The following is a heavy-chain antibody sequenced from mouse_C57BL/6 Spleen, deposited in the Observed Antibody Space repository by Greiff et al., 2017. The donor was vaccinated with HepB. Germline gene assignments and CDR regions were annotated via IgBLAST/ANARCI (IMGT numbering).Heavy chain of an antibody. Sequence: VKLMESGAELVKPGASVKISCKASGYAFSSYWMNWVKQRPGKGLEWIGQIYPGDGDTNYNGKFKGKATLTADKSSSTAYMQLSSLTSEDSAVYFCARSDPYYAMDYWGQGTSVTVSS. CDR2: IYPGDGDT. J-gene: IGHJ4*01. CDR3: ARSDPYYAMDY. CDR1: GYAFSSYW. V-gene: IGHV1-80*01.